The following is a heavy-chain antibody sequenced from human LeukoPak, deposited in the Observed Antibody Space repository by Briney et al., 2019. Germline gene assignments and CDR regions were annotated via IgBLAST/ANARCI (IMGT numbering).Heavy chain of an antibody. J-gene: IGHJ3*02. V-gene: IGHV4-38-2*01. D-gene: IGHD5-24*01. CDR2: IYHSGST. CDR3: ARRVEMDI. Sequence: PSETLSLTCAVSGYSISSGYYWGWIRQPPGKGLEWIGSIYHSGSTYYNPSLKSRVTISVDTSKNQFSPKLSSVTAADTAVYYCARRVEMDIWGQGTMVTVSS. CDR1: GYSISSGYY.